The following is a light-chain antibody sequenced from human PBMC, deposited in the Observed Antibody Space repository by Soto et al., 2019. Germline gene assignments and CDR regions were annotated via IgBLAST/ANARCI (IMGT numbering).Light chain of an antibody. Sequence: AIQMTQSPSSLSASVGDRVTITCRASQGIRNDLGWYQQTPGKAPKLLIFAASNLQSGVPSRFSGSGSGTDFTLTTSSLQPEASATYYCLLDYNYPRTFGQGTKVDIK. CDR3: LLDYNYPRT. CDR2: AAS. J-gene: IGKJ1*01. V-gene: IGKV1-6*01. CDR1: QGIRND.